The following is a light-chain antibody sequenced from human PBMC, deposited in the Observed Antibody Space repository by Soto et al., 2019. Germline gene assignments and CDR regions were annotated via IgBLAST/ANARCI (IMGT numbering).Light chain of an antibody. CDR1: QSVSSY. CDR2: DAS. V-gene: IGKV3-11*01. Sequence: EVVLTQSPATLSLSPGERATLSCRASQSVSSYLAWYQQKPGQAPRLLIYDASNRATGIPARFSGSGSGTDFTLTISSLEPEDFAVYYRQQRSIWITFGQGTRLEI. J-gene: IGKJ5*01. CDR3: QQRSIWIT.